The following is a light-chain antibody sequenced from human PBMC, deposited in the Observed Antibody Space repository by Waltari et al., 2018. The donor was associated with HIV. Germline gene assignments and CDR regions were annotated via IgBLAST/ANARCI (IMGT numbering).Light chain of an antibody. Sequence: EVVLTQSPATLSSSPGERATLSCRASQNIGSYLAWYQQKPGQPPRLLIFDASKRATGCPARFGGSGSGTDFTLTIGRLEAEDFAVYYCQHRSTWGYTFGQGTKLDI. V-gene: IGKV3-11*01. J-gene: IGKJ2*01. CDR1: QNIGSY. CDR2: DAS. CDR3: QHRSTWGYT.